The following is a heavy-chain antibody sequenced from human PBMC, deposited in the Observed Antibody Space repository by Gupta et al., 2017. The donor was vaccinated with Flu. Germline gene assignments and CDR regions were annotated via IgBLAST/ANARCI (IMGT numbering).Heavy chain of an antibody. CDR3: ARDVIGPGWLDP. V-gene: IGHV1-2*02. D-gene: IGHD3-22*01. J-gene: IGHJ5*02. Sequence: QVQLVQSGAEMKKPGASVKVSCEASGYPFTGYYLRWVRLGPGRGLEWLGWINPNNGDTEYAQRFQGRFSMTRDTSISAAYMELTRLTSDDTAVYYCARDVIGPGWLDPWGQGTLVTVSS. CDR2: INPNNGDT. CDR1: GYPFTGYY.